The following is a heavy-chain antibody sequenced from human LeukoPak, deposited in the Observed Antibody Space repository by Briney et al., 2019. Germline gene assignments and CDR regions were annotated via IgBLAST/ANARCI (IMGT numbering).Heavy chain of an antibody. D-gene: IGHD1-26*01. V-gene: IGHV1-18*01. CDR1: GYTFTSYG. CDR3: ARGETSGGGSYPRGYFDY. J-gene: IGHJ4*02. Sequence: ASVKVSCKASGYTFTSYGISWVRQAPGQGLEWMGWISAYNGNTNYAQKLQGRVTMTTDTSTSTAYMELRSLRSDDTAVYYCARGETSGGGSYPRGYFDYWGQGTLVTVSS. CDR2: ISAYNGNT.